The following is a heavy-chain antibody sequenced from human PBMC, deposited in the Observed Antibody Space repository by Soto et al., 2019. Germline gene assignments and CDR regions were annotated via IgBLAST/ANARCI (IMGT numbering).Heavy chain of an antibody. CDR3: AKYYCSGTNCYTDS. Sequence: GGSLRLSCAASGFTFSNYAMSWVRRAPGKGLEWVSAIGTGGDITYYADSVEGRFTISRDNSQDTLYLQMNSLRAEDTAVYYCAKYYCSGTNCYTDSWGQGTLVTVSS. V-gene: IGHV3-23*01. CDR2: IGTGGDIT. J-gene: IGHJ4*02. D-gene: IGHD2-2*02. CDR1: GFTFSNYA.